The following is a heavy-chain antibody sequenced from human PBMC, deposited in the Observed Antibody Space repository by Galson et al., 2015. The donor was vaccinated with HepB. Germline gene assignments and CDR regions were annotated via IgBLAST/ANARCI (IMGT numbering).Heavy chain of an antibody. CDR1: GGSISSYY. CDR3: ASGADDYGEWFDP. CDR2: IYYSGST. J-gene: IGHJ5*02. Sequence: QVQLQESGPGLVKPSETLSLTCTVSGGSISSYYWSWIRQPPGKGLEWIGYIYYSGSTNYNPSLKSRVTISVDTSKNQFSLKLSSVTAADTAVYYCASGADDYGEWFDPWGQGTLVTVSS. D-gene: IGHD4-17*01. V-gene: IGHV4-59*01.